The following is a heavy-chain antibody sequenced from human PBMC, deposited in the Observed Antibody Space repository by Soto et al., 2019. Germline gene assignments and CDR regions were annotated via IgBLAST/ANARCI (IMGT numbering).Heavy chain of an antibody. D-gene: IGHD2-8*01. Sequence: QVQLQESGPGLVKPSGTLSLTCAVSGGSITRSNWWSWVRQPPGKGLEWIGEISHSGSTNYNPSLKSRVTISVDKSQNQFSLTLNSVSAPDTAVYYCAACRPQPLYWGQGRLVTVSS. CDR1: GGSITRSNW. CDR3: AACRPQPLY. V-gene: IGHV4-4*02. CDR2: ISHSGST. J-gene: IGHJ4*02.